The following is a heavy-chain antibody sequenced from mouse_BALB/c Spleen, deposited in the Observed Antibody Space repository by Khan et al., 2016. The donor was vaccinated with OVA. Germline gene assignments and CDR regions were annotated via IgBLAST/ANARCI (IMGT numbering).Heavy chain of an antibody. V-gene: IGHV1-7*01. CDR3: ANHVSSSAWFTY. D-gene: IGHD1-1*01. CDR2: INPSTGYT. Sequence: VQLQQSGAELAKPGASVKMSCKASGYTFTSYWMHWVKQRPGQGLEWIGYINPSTGYTEYNQKFKDKATLTADKSSSTAYMQLSSLTSEDSAVYDCANHVSSSAWFTYWGQGTLVTVSA. CDR1: GYTFTSYW. J-gene: IGHJ3*01.